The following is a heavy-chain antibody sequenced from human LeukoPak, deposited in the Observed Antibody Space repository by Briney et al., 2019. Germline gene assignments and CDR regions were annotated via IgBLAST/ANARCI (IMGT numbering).Heavy chain of an antibody. CDR3: AKSMTTITPDY. D-gene: IGHD5-24*01. CDR1: GFTFSTYA. J-gene: IGHJ4*02. Sequence: GGSLRLSCAASGFTFSTYATTWVRQAPGRGLEWVSGISGSGAGTYYADSVKGRFIISRDNSKNRVYLQMSSLRAEDTAVYYCAKSMTTITPDYWGLGTLVTVSS. CDR2: ISGSGAGT. V-gene: IGHV3-23*01.